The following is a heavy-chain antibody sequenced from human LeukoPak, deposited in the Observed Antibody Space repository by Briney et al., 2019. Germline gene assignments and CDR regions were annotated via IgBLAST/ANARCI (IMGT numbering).Heavy chain of an antibody. J-gene: IGHJ4*02. D-gene: IGHD2-21*02. V-gene: IGHV4-34*01. Sequence: PSETLSLTCAVYGGSFSGYYWTWIRQPRGKGLEWIGEINHSGGTNYNPSLKSRVTISVDTSKNQFSLKLSSVTAADTAVYYCARGHPLLDYWGQGTLVTVSS. CDR1: GGSFSGYY. CDR2: INHSGGT. CDR3: ARGHPLLDY.